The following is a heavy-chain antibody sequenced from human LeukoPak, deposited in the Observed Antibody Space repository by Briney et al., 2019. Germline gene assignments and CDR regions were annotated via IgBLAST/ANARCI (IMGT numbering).Heavy chain of an antibody. D-gene: IGHD6-13*01. V-gene: IGHV1-2*02. CDR1: GYTFTGYY. J-gene: IGHJ4*02. CDR2: INPNSGGT. Sequence: ASVTVSCKASGYTFTGYYMHWVRQAPGQGLEWMGWINPNSGGTNYAQKFQGRVTMTRDTSISTAYMELSRLRSDDTAVYYCARDRRIGIADDYWGQGTLVTVSS. CDR3: ARDRRIGIADDY.